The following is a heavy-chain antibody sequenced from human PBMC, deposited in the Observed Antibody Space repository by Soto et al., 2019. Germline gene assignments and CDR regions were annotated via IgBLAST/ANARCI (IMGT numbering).Heavy chain of an antibody. Sequence: ESGPTLVNPTQTLTLTCTFSGFSLSTSGVGVGWIRQPPGKALEWLALIYWNDDKRYSPSLKSRLTITKDTSKNQVVLTMTNMDPVDTATYYCAHRLLSQWLVAEETNWFDPWGQGTLVTVSS. CDR3: AHRLLSQWLVAEETNWFDP. D-gene: IGHD6-19*01. V-gene: IGHV2-5*01. CDR2: IYWNDDK. CDR1: GFSLSTSGVG. J-gene: IGHJ5*02.